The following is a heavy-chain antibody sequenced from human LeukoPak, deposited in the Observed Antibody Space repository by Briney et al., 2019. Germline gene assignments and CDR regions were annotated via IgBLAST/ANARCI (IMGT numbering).Heavy chain of an antibody. Sequence: PGGSLRLSCTASGFSFGDYAMSWFRQAPGKGLEWVGFIRSKAYGGTTEYAASVKGRFTISRDDSKSIAYLQMNSLKTEDTAVYYCTRESYYDSSGYGDYWGQGTLVTVSS. J-gene: IGHJ4*02. CDR2: IRSKAYGGTT. V-gene: IGHV3-49*03. CDR1: GFSFGDYA. D-gene: IGHD3-22*01. CDR3: TRESYYDSSGYGDY.